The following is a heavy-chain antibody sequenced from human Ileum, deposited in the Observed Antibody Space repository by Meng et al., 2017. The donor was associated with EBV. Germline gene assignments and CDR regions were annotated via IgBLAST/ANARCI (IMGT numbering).Heavy chain of an antibody. Sequence: QVQLVESGGGVVQPGRSLRLSCAASGFTFSTYTMHWVRQAPGKGLEWMATISYDGINEYYADSVKGRFSISRDNSNNTLSLQMNSLGPDDTAVYYCARDKGIATPGSNFDYWGQGTLVTVAS. CDR2: ISYDGINE. CDR3: ARDKGIATPGSNFDY. J-gene: IGHJ4*02. V-gene: IGHV3-30-3*01. CDR1: GFTFSTYT. D-gene: IGHD6-13*01.